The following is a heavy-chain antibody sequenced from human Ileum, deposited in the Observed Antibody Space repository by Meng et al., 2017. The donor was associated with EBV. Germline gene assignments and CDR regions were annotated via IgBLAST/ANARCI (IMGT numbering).Heavy chain of an antibody. V-gene: IGHV4-39*07. J-gene: IGHJ4*02. D-gene: IGHD1-26*01. CDR3: ASRELAPFDY. CDR1: GGSFSSRKYY. CDR2: IYYSGTT. Sequence: KVPESGPGLLKASETLSLTCSVSGGSFSSRKYYWGWIRQPPGKALEWIASIYYSGTTYYNPSLQSRVSISVDKSKNQVSLNMTSMTAADTAVYYCASRELAPFDYWGQGTLVTVSS.